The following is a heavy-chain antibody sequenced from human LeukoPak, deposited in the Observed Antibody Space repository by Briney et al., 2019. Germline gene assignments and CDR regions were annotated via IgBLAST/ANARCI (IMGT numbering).Heavy chain of an antibody. V-gene: IGHV3-74*01. CDR2: IKSDGST. Sequence: GGSLRLSCAASGFTFSSYWMHWVRQAPGKGLVWVSRIKSDGSTRYADSVKGRFTISRDNAKNTVSLQMNSLRAEDTAVYYCVRGDVFDIWGQGTMVTVSS. CDR3: VRGDVFDI. J-gene: IGHJ3*02. CDR1: GFTFSSYW.